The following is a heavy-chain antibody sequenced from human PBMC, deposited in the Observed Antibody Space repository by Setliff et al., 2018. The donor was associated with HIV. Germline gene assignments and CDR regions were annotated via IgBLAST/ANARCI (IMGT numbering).Heavy chain of an antibody. J-gene: IGHJ4*02. D-gene: IGHD1-1*01. CDR3: ARQLSNSLES. Sequence: LSLTCSVSGGVSGGDMGVHDWSWIRQPPGKGLEWIGYIYDNEKTFYNPSLKSRVTITVDTSKNQISLQLTSVTAEDTALYYCARQLSNSLESWGQGTPVTVSS. V-gene: IGHV4-61*08. CDR1: GGVSGGDMGVHD. CDR2: IYDNEKT.